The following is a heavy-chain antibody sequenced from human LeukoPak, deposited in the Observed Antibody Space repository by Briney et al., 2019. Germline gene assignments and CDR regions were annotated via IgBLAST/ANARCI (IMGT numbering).Heavy chain of an antibody. CDR2: ISAYNGNT. V-gene: IGHV1-18*01. CDR1: GYTFTSYG. CDR3: ASNSGSYPYGMDV. J-gene: IGHJ6*02. Sequence: ASVKVSCKASGYTFTSYGISWVRQAPGQGLEWMGWISAYNGNTNYAQKLQGRVTMTTDTSTSTAYMELRNLRSDDTAVYYCASNSGSYPYGMDVWGQGTTVTVSS. D-gene: IGHD1-26*01.